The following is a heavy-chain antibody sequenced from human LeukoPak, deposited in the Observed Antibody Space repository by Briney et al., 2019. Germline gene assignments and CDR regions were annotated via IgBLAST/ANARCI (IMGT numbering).Heavy chain of an antibody. CDR2: IYYSGST. J-gene: IGHJ3*02. CDR1: GGSISSYY. Sequence: SETLSLTCTVSGGSISSYYWNWIRQPPGKGLEWIGYIYYSGSTNYNPSLKSRVTISVDTSKNQFSLKLSSVTAADTAVYYCAISGPYDVFDIGGQGTMVTVSS. D-gene: IGHD2/OR15-2a*01. V-gene: IGHV4-59*01. CDR3: AISGPYDVFDI.